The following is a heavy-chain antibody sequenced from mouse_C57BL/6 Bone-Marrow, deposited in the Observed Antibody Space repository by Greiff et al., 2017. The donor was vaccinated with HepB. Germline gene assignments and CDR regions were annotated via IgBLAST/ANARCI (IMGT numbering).Heavy chain of an antibody. CDR3: AKSGTTVVAPGYFDY. CDR2: IYPRSGNT. Sequence: VQLQQSGAELARPGASVKLSCKASGYTFTSYGISWVKQRTGQGLEWIGEIYPRSGNTYYNEKFKGKATLTADKSSSTAYMGLRSLTSEDSAVYFCAKSGTTVVAPGYFDYCGQGTTLTVSP. CDR1: GYTFTSYG. D-gene: IGHD1-1*01. V-gene: IGHV1-81*01. J-gene: IGHJ2*01.